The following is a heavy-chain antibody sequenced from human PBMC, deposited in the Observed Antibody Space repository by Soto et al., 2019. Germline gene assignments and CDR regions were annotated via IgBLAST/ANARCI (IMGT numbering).Heavy chain of an antibody. CDR2: IYPGDSDT. CDR1: GYSFAGYW. J-gene: IGHJ1*01. D-gene: IGHD6-6*01. V-gene: IGHV5-51*01. CDR3: SKFKYSTSVRYLQH. Sequence: ESLKISCKGSGYSFAGYWIGWVRQMPGKGLEWMGIIYPGDSDTRYSPSFQGQVTISAARSTSTAYLQWSSLKVSDTAIYYCSKFKYSTSVRYLQHWGQGTPVTASS.